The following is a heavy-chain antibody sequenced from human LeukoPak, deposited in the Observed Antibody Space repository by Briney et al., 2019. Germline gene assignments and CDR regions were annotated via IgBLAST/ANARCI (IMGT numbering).Heavy chain of an antibody. CDR2: INDSGSS. V-gene: IGHV4-34*01. Sequence: SETLSLTCAVYGGSFSGYYWSWVRQPPGKGLEWIGEINDSGSSKYNPSLKSRVTISLHTSKNQFSLKLSSVTAADTAVYYCARGPKYCSGGSCSSFYFDYWGQGTLVTVSS. J-gene: IGHJ4*02. D-gene: IGHD2-15*01. CDR1: GGSFSGYY. CDR3: ARGPKYCSGGSCSSFYFDY.